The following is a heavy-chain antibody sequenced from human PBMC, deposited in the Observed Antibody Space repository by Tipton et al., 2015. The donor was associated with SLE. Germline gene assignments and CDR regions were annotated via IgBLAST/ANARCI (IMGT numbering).Heavy chain of an antibody. J-gene: IGHJ4*02. V-gene: IGHV4-61*02. CDR2: IYTSGST. CDR1: GGSISSGSYY. CDR3: AREGIAAAGTPPFDY. Sequence: LRLSCTVSGGSISSGSYYWSWIRQPAGKGLEWIGRIYTSGSTNYNPSLKSRVTISVDTSKNQFSLKLSSVTAADTAAYYCAREGIAAAGTPPFDYWGQGTLVTVSS. D-gene: IGHD6-13*01.